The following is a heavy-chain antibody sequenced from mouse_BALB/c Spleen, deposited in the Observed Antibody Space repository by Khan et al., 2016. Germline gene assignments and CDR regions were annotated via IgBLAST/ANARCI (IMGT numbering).Heavy chain of an antibody. Sequence: EVQLQESGPSLVKPSQTLSLTCSVTGDSITSGYWNWIRKFPGNKLEYMGYISYSGNTYYNPSLKSRISITRDTSKNQYYLQLNSVTTGYTATYYCTRYGYYGSSGGYYWYFDVWGAGTTVTVSS. J-gene: IGHJ1*01. CDR3: TRYGYYGSSGGYYWYFDV. D-gene: IGHD1-1*01. CDR2: ISYSGNT. V-gene: IGHV3-8*02. CDR1: GDSITSGY.